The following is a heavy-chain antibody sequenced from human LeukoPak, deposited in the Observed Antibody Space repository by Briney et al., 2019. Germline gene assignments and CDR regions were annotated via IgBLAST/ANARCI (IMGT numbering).Heavy chain of an antibody. CDR2: IIPIFGTA. D-gene: IGHD3-22*01. CDR1: GGTFSSYA. V-gene: IGHV1-69*01. J-gene: IGHJ5*02. CDR3: ARGGDYYDSRRNWFDP. Sequence: SVKVPCKASGGTFSSYAISWVRQAPGQGLEWMGGIIPIFGTANYAQKFQGRVTITADESTSTAYMELSSLRSEDTAVYYCARGGDYYDSRRNWFDPWGQGTLVTVSS.